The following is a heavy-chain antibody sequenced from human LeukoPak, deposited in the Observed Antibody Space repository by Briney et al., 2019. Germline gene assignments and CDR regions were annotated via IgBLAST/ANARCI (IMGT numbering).Heavy chain of an antibody. CDR2: MNPNSGAT. D-gene: IGHD6-6*01. CDR3: ARWLVRGSRSSYFDY. J-gene: IGHJ4*02. CDR1: GYTFTNYD. V-gene: IGHV1-8*01. Sequence: ASVKVSCKASGYTFTNYDFNWVRQATGQGLGWMGWMNPNSGATGYAQKFQGRVTMTRGTSINTAYMELSSLRSEDTAVYYCARWLVRGSRSSYFDYWGQGTLVTVSS.